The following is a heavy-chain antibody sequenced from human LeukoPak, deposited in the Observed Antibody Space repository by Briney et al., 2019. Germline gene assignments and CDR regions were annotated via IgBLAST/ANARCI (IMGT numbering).Heavy chain of an antibody. CDR3: ARDLIAARPYWFDP. V-gene: IGHV1-3*01. Sequence: ASVNVSCKASGYTFTSYAMHWVRQATGQRLEWMGWINAGNGNTKYSQKFQGRVTITRDTSASTAYMELSSLRSEDTAVYYCARDLIAARPYWFDPWGQGTLVTVSS. D-gene: IGHD6-6*01. CDR1: GYTFTSYA. CDR2: INAGNGNT. J-gene: IGHJ5*02.